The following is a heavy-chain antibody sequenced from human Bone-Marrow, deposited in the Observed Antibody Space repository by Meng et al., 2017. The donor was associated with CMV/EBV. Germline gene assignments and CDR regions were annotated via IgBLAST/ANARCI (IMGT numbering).Heavy chain of an antibody. CDR1: GYSFTSYW. CDR2: IYPGDSDT. J-gene: IGHJ3*02. V-gene: IGHV5-51*01. CDR3: ARWDPHDAFDI. D-gene: IGHD1-26*01. Sequence: GGSLRLSCKGSGYSFTSYWIGWVRQMPGKGLEWMGIIYPGDSDTRYSPSFQGQVTISADKSISTAYLQWSSLKASDTAMYYCARWDPHDAFDIWGQGTRVTVSS.